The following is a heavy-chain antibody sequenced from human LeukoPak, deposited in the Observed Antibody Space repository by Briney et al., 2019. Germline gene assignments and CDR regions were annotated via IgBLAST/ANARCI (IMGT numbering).Heavy chain of an antibody. J-gene: IGHJ4*02. V-gene: IGHV4-34*01. CDR1: GGSFSGYY. CDR3: ARPGYSGYDFDY. CDR2: INHSGST. Sequence: SETLSLTCAVHGGSFSGYYWSWIRQPPGKGLEWIGEINHSGSTNYNPSLKSRVTISVDTSKNQFSLKLSSVTAADTAVYYCARPGYSGYDFDYWGQGTLVTVSS. D-gene: IGHD5-12*01.